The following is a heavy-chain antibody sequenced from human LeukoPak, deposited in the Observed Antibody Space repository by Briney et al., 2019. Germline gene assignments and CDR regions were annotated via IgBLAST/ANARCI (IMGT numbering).Heavy chain of an antibody. J-gene: IGHJ4*02. CDR3: TTDKSVVAYCGGDCSPLIDY. D-gene: IGHD2-21*02. CDR2: IKSKTDGGTT. CDR1: GFTFSNAW. Sequence: GGSLRLSCAASGFTFSNAWMSWVRQAPGKGLEWVGRIKSKTDGGTTDYAAPVKGRFTISRDDSKNTLYLQMNSLKTEDTAVYYCTTDKSVVAYCGGDCSPLIDYWGQGTLVTVSS. V-gene: IGHV3-15*01.